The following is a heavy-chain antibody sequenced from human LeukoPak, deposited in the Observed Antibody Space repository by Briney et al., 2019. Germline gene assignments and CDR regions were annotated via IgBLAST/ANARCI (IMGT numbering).Heavy chain of an antibody. CDR3: ARDSDSIGMDV. J-gene: IGHJ6*02. V-gene: IGHV3-48*03. Sequence: GGSLRLSCAASGFTFSSYEMNWVRQSTGKGLEWVSYISSSGSTIYYADSVKGRFTISRDNAKNSLYLQMNSLRAEDTAVYYCARDSDSIGMDVWGQGTTVTVSS. CDR2: ISSSGSTI. CDR1: GFTFSSYE. D-gene: IGHD2/OR15-2a*01.